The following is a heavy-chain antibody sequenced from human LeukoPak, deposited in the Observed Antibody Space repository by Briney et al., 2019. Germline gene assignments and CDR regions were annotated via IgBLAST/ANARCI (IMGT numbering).Heavy chain of an antibody. V-gene: IGHV1-46*01. Sequence: GASVKVSCKTSGYTFSTYYMHWVRQAPGQGLEWVGIINPSGGSTSYAQKFQGRVTMTRDTSTTTVYMELSSLRSEGTAVYYCARDIITMFRGAPGGYWGQGTLVIVSS. CDR2: INPSGGST. CDR3: ARDIITMFRGAPGGY. J-gene: IGHJ4*02. D-gene: IGHD3-10*01. CDR1: GYTFSTYY.